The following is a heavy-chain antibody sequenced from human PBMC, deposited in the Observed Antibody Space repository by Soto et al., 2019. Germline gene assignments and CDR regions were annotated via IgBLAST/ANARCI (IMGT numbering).Heavy chain of an antibody. CDR3: AHRGYMSGNWDQGYLDY. V-gene: IGHV2-5*02. CDR2: IYWDDDK. D-gene: IGHD7-27*01. Sequence: QITLKESGPPRVKPTQTLTLTCNFSGFPLSTSGVGVAWLRQPPGKALEWLAVIYWDDDKRYSPSLKNRLTIYKDISKNQVVLTMTSMDPADTATYFCAHRGYMSGNWDQGYLDYWGPGILIAVSS. CDR1: GFPLSTSGVG. J-gene: IGHJ4*02.